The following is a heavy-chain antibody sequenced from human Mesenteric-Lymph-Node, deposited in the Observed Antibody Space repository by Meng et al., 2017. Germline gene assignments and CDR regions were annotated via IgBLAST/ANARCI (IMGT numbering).Heavy chain of an antibody. CDR2: MNPNSGNT. J-gene: IGHJ5*02. D-gene: IGHD6-19*01. CDR1: GYTFTSYD. V-gene: IGHV1-8*01. Sequence: ASVKVSCKASGYTFTSYDINWVRQATGQGLEWMGWMNPNSGNTGYAQKFQGRVTMTRNTSISTAYMELSSLRSEDTAVYYCARHPSLPYSSGWYKGFGWFDPWGQGTLVTVSS. CDR3: ARHPSLPYSSGWYKGFGWFDP.